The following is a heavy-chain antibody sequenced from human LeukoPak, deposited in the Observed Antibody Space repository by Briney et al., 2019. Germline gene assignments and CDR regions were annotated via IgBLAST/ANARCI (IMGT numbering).Heavy chain of an antibody. V-gene: IGHV3-21*01. Sequence: GALRLSCAASGFTFSSYSMSWVRQAPGKGLEWVSSISSSSSYIYYADSVKGRFTISRDNAKNSLYLQMNSLRAEDTAVYYCATGPPFDIWGQGTMVTVSS. CDR3: ATGPPFDI. J-gene: IGHJ3*02. CDR2: ISSSSSYI. CDR1: GFTFSSYS.